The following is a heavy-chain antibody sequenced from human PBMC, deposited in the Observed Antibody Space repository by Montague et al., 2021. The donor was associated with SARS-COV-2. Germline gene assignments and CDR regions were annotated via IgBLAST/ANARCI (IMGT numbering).Heavy chain of an antibody. CDR3: ARDSRADLDWFFPDSGSSYYYTDV. Sequence: SGSTNYNPSLNSRVTISVDTSKNQFSLKLSSVTAADTAVYYCARDSRADLDWFFPDSGSSYYYTDVWSKGTTVTVS. CDR2: SGST. V-gene: IGHV4-59*01. J-gene: IGHJ6*03. D-gene: IGHD3-9*01.